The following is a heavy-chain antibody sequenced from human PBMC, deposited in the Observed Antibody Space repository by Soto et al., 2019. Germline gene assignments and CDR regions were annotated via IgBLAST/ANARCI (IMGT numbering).Heavy chain of an antibody. Sequence: PGGSLRLSCIASGFTFGDYAMSWFRQAPGKGLEWVSFIYSGGNTYYADSVKGRFTISRDNSKNMLYLQMNSLRVEDTAVYYCAREVRVRGFAFDIWGQGTMVTVSS. D-gene: IGHD3-3*01. CDR1: GFTFGDYA. CDR3: AREVRVRGFAFDI. CDR2: IYSGGNT. J-gene: IGHJ3*02. V-gene: IGHV3-66*01.